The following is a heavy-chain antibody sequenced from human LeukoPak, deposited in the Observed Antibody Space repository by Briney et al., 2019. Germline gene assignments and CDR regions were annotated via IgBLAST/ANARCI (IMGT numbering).Heavy chain of an antibody. CDR1: GGSINSYY. V-gene: IGHV4-59*01. CDR3: ARDGLYGSGLDY. CDR2: IYYSGST. Sequence: SETLSLTCTVSGGSINSYYWSWLRQPPGKGLEWIGYIYYSGSTNYNPSLKSRVTISVDTSKNQFSLKLSSVTAADTAVYYCARDGLYGSGLDYWGQGTLVTVSS. D-gene: IGHD3-10*01. J-gene: IGHJ4*02.